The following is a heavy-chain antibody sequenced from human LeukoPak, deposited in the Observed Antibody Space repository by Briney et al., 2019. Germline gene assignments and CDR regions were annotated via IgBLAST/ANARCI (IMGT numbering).Heavy chain of an antibody. CDR2: ISGSGTTI. J-gene: IGHJ4*02. D-gene: IGHD3-16*01. V-gene: IGHV3-48*03. Sequence: PGGSLRLSCAASGFTFSTYEMNWVRQVPGKGLEWVSYISGSGTTIYYAGSVKGRFAISRDNTKNSMYLQMNSLRAEDTAVYYCVSAYGGLLDYWGQGTLVTVSS. CDR3: VSAYGGLLDY. CDR1: GFTFSTYE.